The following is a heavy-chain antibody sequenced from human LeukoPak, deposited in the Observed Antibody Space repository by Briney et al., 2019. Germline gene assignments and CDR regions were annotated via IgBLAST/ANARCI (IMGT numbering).Heavy chain of an antibody. J-gene: IGHJ5*02. D-gene: IGHD2-2*01. CDR1: GGSISSSSYY. Sequence: SETLSLTCSVSGGSISSSSYYWGWIRQPPGKGLEWIGSIYYSGNTYYNPSLKSRVTISVDTSKNQFSLRLSSVTAADTAVYYCARHLSAVVVPAAKLGWFDPWGQGTLVTVSS. V-gene: IGHV4-39*01. CDR2: IYYSGNT. CDR3: ARHLSAVVVPAAKLGWFDP.